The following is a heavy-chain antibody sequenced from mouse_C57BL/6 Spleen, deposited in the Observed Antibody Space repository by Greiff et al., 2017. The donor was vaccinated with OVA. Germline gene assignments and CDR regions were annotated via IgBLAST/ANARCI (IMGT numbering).Heavy chain of an antibody. Sequence: EVQLVESGGGLVKPGGSLKLSCAASGFTFSSYTMSWVRQTPEKRLEWVATISGGGGNTYYPDSVKGRFTISRDNAKNTLYLQMSSLRSEDTALYYCARHYYGSSYGGYWYFDVWGTGTTVTVAS. D-gene: IGHD1-1*01. V-gene: IGHV5-9*01. CDR2: ISGGGGNT. CDR1: GFTFSSYT. J-gene: IGHJ1*03. CDR3: ARHYYGSSYGGYWYFDV.